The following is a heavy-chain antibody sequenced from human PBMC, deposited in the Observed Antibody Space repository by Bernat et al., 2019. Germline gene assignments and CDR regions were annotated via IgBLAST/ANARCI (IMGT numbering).Heavy chain of an antibody. D-gene: IGHD3-3*02. CDR3: ARDIRSSRYDY. CDR2: ISGSGGST. Sequence: EVQLLESGGALVQLGGSLRLSWAAPGSTLSSYAMSGVRQAPGKGLEWVSAISGSGGSTYYVDSVKGRFTISRDNSKNTLYLQLDSLGVEDTAVYYCARDIRSSRYDYWGQGTVVTVS. CDR1: GSTLSSYA. V-gene: IGHV3-23*01. J-gene: IGHJ4*02.